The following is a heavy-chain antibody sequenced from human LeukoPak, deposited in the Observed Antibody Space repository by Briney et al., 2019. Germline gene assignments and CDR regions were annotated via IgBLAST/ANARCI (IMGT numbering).Heavy chain of an antibody. V-gene: IGHV4-34*01. D-gene: IGHD1-14*01. CDR2: INHSGST. CDR3: ARVRISDAFDI. Sequence: SETLSLTCAVYGGSFSGYYWSWIRQPPGKGLEWIGEINHSGSTNYNPSLKGRVTISVDTSKNQFSLKLSSVTAADTAVYYCARVRISDAFDIWGQGTMVTVSS. CDR1: GGSFSGYY. J-gene: IGHJ3*02.